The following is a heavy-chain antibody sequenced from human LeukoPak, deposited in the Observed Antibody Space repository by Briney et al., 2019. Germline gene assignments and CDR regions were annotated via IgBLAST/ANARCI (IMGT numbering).Heavy chain of an antibody. D-gene: IGHD2-21*02. J-gene: IGHJ4*02. V-gene: IGHV5-51*01. CDR1: GCIFSSYW. Sequence: GESLKISCKGSGCIFSSYWIGWVRQLPGKGLEWMGMIYPGDSDTRYSPSFQGQVTLSADKSISTAYLQWSSLKASDTAMYYCARRAYCGGDCYLDYWGQGTLVTVSS. CDR2: IYPGDSDT. CDR3: ARRAYCGGDCYLDY.